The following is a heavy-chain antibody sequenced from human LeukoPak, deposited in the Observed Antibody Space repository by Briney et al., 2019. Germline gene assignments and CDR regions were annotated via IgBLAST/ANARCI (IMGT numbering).Heavy chain of an antibody. J-gene: IGHJ4*02. CDR2: INPNSGGT. Sequence: ASVKVSCKASGYTFTGYYMHWVRQAPGQGLEWMGRINPNSGGTNYAQKFQGRVTMTRDTSISTAYMELSRLRSDDTAVYYCARELRNYDILTGYYNVRRYFDYWGQGTLVNVSS. D-gene: IGHD3-9*01. CDR3: ARELRNYDILTGYYNVRRYFDY. V-gene: IGHV1-2*06. CDR1: GYTFTGYY.